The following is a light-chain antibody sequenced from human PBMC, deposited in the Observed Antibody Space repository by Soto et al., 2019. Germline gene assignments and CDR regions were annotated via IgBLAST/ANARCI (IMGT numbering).Light chain of an antibody. Sequence: TLSPDTLSLSLVQRATLSCTASQIGGSNYAACYQQTPGQATRLLMYAASGRASSIADRCGSSGSGAVFTLTIRRLAQEDLAVYCYHVYDRSPLFGGGTKVDIK. CDR3: HVYDRSPL. V-gene: IGKV3-20*01. CDR1: QIGGSNY. J-gene: IGKJ4*01. CDR2: AAS.